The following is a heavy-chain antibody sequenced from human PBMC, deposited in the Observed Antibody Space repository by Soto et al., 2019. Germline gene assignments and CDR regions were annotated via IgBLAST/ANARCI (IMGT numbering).Heavy chain of an antibody. V-gene: IGHV1-46*03. CDR1: GYTITSYY. CDR3: ASGGGDRLTPGYYYYGMDV. CDR2: INPSGGST. J-gene: IGHJ6*02. Sequence: GASVKVSCKASGYTITSYYMHWVRQAPGQGLEWMGIINPSGGSTSYAQKFQGRVTMTRDTSTSTVYMELSSLRSEDTAVYYCASGGGDRLTPGYYYYGMDVWGQGTTVTVSS. D-gene: IGHD2-21*02.